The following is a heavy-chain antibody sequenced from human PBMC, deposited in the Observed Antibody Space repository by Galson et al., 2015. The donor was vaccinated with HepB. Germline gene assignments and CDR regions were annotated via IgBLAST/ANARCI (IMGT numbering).Heavy chain of an antibody. CDR1: GFTFSRYA. Sequence: SLRLSCAASGFTFSRYAMSWVRQAPGKGLEWVSAISGSGGSTYYADSVKGRFTISRDNSKNTLYLQMNSLRAEDTAVYYCAIDRTTPGGYFDYWGQGTLVTVSS. CDR3: AIDRTTPGGYFDY. CDR2: ISGSGGST. J-gene: IGHJ4*02. V-gene: IGHV3-23*01. D-gene: IGHD1-14*01.